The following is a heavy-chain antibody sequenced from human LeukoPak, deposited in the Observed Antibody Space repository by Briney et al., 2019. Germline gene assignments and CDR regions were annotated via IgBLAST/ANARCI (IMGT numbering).Heavy chain of an antibody. V-gene: IGHV3-21*01. CDR1: GFTFSGYS. Sequence: GGSLRLSCAASGFTFSGYSMNWVRQAPGKGLEWVSSISSSSSYIYYADSVKGRSTISRDNAKNSLYLQMNSLRAEDTAVYYCARGPAAGLFDYWGQGTLVTVSS. J-gene: IGHJ4*02. D-gene: IGHD6-13*01. CDR2: ISSSSSYI. CDR3: ARGPAAGLFDY.